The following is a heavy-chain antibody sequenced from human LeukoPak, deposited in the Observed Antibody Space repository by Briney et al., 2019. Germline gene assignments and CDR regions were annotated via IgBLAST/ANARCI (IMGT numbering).Heavy chain of an antibody. CDR1: GFTFSSYS. J-gene: IGHJ4*02. V-gene: IGHV3-21*01. Sequence: GGSLRLSCAASGFTFSSYSMYWVRQAPGKGLEWVSSISSSSSYIYYADSVKGRFTISRDNAKNSLYLQMNGLRAEDTAVYYCAREKFHYYDSRYVDYWGQGTLVTVSS. D-gene: IGHD3-22*01. CDR2: ISSSSSYI. CDR3: AREKFHYYDSRYVDY.